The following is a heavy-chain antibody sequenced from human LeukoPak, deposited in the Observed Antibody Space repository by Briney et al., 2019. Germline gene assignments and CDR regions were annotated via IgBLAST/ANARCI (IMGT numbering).Heavy chain of an antibody. V-gene: IGHV1-18*01. CDR2: ISAYNGNT. D-gene: IGHD2-15*01. Sequence: ASVKVSCRASGYTFTSYGISWVRQAPGQGLEWMGWISAYNGNTNYAQKLQGRVTMTTDTSTSTAYMELRSLRSDDTAVYYCARAYCSGGSCYGGLFDYWGQGTLVTVSS. J-gene: IGHJ4*02. CDR1: GYTFTSYG. CDR3: ARAYCSGGSCYGGLFDY.